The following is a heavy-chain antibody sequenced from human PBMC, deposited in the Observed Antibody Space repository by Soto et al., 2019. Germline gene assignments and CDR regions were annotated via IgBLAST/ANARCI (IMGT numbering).Heavy chain of an antibody. CDR3: ARARKNCSSFPSDY. D-gene: IGHD6-6*01. CDR1: GGSFSCYY. V-gene: IGHV4-34*01. CDR2: INHSGST. Sequence: PSETLSLTCAVYGGSFSCYYWSWIRQPPGKGLEWIGEINHSGSTNYNPSLKSRVTISVDTSKNQFSLKLSSVTAADTAVYYCARARKNCSSFPSDYWGQGTLVTVSS. J-gene: IGHJ4*02.